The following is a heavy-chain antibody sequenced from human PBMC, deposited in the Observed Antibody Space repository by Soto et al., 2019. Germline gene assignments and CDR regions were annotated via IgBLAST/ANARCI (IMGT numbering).Heavy chain of an antibody. D-gene: IGHD2-2*01. V-gene: IGHV1-69*13. Sequence: SVKVSCKASGGTFSSYAISWVRQAPGQGLEWMGGIIPIFGTANYAQKFQGRVTITADESTSTAYMELSSLRSEDTAVYYCARALYQGPSKRSSTSCLDRDWGQGPLVTVSS. CDR3: ARALYQGPSKRSSTSCLDRD. CDR1: GGTFSSYA. CDR2: IIPIFGTA. J-gene: IGHJ1*01.